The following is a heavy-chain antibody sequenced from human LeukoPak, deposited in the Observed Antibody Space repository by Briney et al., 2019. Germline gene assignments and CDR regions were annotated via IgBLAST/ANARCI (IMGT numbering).Heavy chain of an antibody. CDR1: GGGFFSDYS. CDR2: ITHGAIL. V-gene: IGHV4-34*01. Sequence: SETLSLSCAVSGGGFFSDYSCNWIRESPGKVLEWVGEITHGAILNYNPSLKGRVAISVDTSKSQVSLKLDSMTAADTAMYYCARGRGEAAGLDHWGQGTLVTVSS. J-gene: IGHJ4*02. CDR3: ARGRGEAAGLDH. D-gene: IGHD6-13*01.